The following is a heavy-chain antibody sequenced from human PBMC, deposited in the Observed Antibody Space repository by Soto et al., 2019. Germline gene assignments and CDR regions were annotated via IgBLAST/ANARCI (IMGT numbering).Heavy chain of an antibody. J-gene: IGHJ4*02. D-gene: IGHD1-1*01. CDR1: SVSIYSGRFH. Sequence: PSETLSLTCTVSSVSIYSGRFHWGWIRQPPGKGLEWIGSINFRGSTYYNPSRKSRVTISVDTSKNQFSLYLRSVTAADTAVYYCARRHSPRYTTGNNHFDFWGQGSLVTVSS. CDR2: INFRGST. CDR3: ARRHSPRYTTGNNHFDF. V-gene: IGHV4-39*01.